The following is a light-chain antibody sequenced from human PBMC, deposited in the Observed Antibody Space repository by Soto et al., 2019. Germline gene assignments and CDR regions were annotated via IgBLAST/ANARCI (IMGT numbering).Light chain of an antibody. J-gene: IGKJ4*01. Sequence: EIVLTQSPGTLSSSPGERVTLSCRASQSVSSSYLAWYQQKPGQTPKLLIFDASTRATGVPARFSGGGSGTEFTLTINSLQSEDFAVYYCQRYNRWPLSFGGGTKVDIK. V-gene: IGKV3-15*01. CDR3: QRYNRWPLS. CDR1: QSVSSSY. CDR2: DAS.